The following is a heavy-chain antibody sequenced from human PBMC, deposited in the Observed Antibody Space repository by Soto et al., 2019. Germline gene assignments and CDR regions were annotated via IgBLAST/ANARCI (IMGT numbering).Heavy chain of an antibody. CDR2: IIPILGIA. J-gene: IGHJ4*02. Sequence: QVQLVQSGAEVKKPGSSVKVSCKASGGTFSSYTISWVRQAPGQGLEWMGRIIPILGIANYAQKFQGRVTITAAKSTSAAYMELSSLSSEDTAVYYCARDPSAGDSAGYWGQGTLVTVSS. V-gene: IGHV1-69*08. D-gene: IGHD2-21*01. CDR1: GGTFSSYT. CDR3: ARDPSAGDSAGY.